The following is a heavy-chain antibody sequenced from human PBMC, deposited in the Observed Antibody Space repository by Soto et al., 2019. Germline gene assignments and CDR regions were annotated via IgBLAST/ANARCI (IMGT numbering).Heavy chain of an antibody. J-gene: IGHJ4*02. CDR2: IRIKAFNYAT. V-gene: IGHV3-73*01. Sequence: GGSLRLSCAASVFTVCCYAMHWVRQASGAWVEWFGRIRIKAFNYATAYAASVXXRFTISRYDSNXTAYLXITSLKTEDTAVYYCTRPDISGNYYDYWGQGX. CDR1: VFTVCCYA. CDR3: TRPDISGNYYDY. D-gene: IGHD3-22*01.